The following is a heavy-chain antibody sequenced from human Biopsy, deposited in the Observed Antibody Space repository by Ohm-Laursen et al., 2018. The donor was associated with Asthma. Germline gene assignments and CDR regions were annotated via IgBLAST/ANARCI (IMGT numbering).Heavy chain of an antibody. D-gene: IGHD3-3*02. CDR2: IKHDGREK. J-gene: IGHJ1*01. Sequence: SLRLSCAASGFTFDDYAMHWVRQVPGKGLEWVANIKHDGREKNHVDSLKGRFTISRDNAKNSLYLQMNSLRAEDTAVYYCARTFHFWSPYHAEHYQLWGQGTLVTVSS. CDR3: ARTFHFWSPYHAEHYQL. V-gene: IGHV3-7*01. CDR1: GFTFDDYA.